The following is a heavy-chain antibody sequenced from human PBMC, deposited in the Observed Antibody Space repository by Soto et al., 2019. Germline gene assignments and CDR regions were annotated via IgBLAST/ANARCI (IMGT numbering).Heavy chain of an antibody. J-gene: IGHJ6*02. CDR3: ARAPYCSGGSCYLLDYGMDV. Sequence: ASVKVSCKASGYTFTGYYMHWVRQAPGQGLEWMGWIDPNSGGTNYAQKFQGWVTMTRDTSISTAYMELSRLRSDDTAVYYCARAPYCSGGSCYLLDYGMDVWGQGTTVNVSS. D-gene: IGHD2-15*01. CDR2: IDPNSGGT. CDR1: GYTFTGYY. V-gene: IGHV1-2*04.